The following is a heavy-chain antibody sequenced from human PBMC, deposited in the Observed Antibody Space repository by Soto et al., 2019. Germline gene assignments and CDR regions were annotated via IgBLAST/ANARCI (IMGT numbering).Heavy chain of an antibody. V-gene: IGHV3-33*01. CDR2: IWYDGSNK. J-gene: IGHJ6*02. CDR1: GFTFSSYG. D-gene: IGHD3-10*01. CDR3: ARALPGSGSYSPYYYYYYGMDV. Sequence: PGGSLRLSCAASGFTFSSYGMHWVRQAPGKGLEWVAVIWYDGSNKYYADSVKGRFTISRDNSKNTLYLQMNSLRAEDTAVYYCARALPGSGSYSPYYYYYYGMDVWGQGTTVTVSS.